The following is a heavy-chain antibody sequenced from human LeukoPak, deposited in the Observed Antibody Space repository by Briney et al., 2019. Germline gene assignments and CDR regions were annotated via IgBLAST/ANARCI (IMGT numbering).Heavy chain of an antibody. CDR2: IYTSGST. CDR1: GGSISTYY. Sequence: KPSETLSLTCTVSGGSISTYYWSWIRQPAGKGLEWIGRIYTSGSTTYNPSLKSRVTMSVDTSKNQFSLNLNSVTAADTAVYYCARDLYYYDSRRDAFDIWGQGTMVTVSS. V-gene: IGHV4-4*07. D-gene: IGHD3-22*01. J-gene: IGHJ3*02. CDR3: ARDLYYYDSRRDAFDI.